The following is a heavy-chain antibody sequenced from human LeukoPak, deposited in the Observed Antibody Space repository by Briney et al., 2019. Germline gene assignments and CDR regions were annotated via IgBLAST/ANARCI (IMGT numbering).Heavy chain of an antibody. CDR1: GFIFSDHY. CDR3: ARSSGYNGLDAFDM. Sequence: PGGSLRLSCAASGFIFSDHYMDWVRQAPGKGLEWVGRTRNKVDSYTTEYAASVQGRFTISRDDSKNSLYLQMNSLKTEDTAVYYCARSSGYNGLDAFDMWGQGTMVTVSS. CDR2: TRNKVDSYTT. V-gene: IGHV3-72*01. J-gene: IGHJ3*02. D-gene: IGHD3-22*01.